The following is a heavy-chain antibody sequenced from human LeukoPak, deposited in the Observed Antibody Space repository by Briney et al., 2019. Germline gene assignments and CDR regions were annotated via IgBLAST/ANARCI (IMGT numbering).Heavy chain of an antibody. CDR2: IYYSGST. J-gene: IGHJ4*02. Sequence: SETLSLTCTVSGGSISSSSYYWGWIRQPPGKGLEWIVYIYYSGSTYYNPSLKSRVTISVDTSKNQFSLKLSSVTAADTAVYYCARRVVITPGAFYFDYWGQGTLVTVSS. V-gene: IGHV4-30-4*08. CDR3: ARRVVITPGAFYFDY. CDR1: GGSISSSSYY. D-gene: IGHD3-22*01.